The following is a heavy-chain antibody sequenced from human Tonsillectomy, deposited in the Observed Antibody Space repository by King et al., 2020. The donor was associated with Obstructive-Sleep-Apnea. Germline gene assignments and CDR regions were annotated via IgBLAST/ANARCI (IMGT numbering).Heavy chain of an antibody. CDR3: ARHLTIFGVVYYYYGMDV. J-gene: IGHJ6*02. CDR2: IDPSDYYT. D-gene: IGHD3-3*01. V-gene: IGHV5-10-1*01. CDR1: GYSFTSYW. Sequence: QLVQSGAEVKKPGESLRISCKGSGYSFTSYWISWVRQMPGKGLEWMGRIDPSDYYTNYSPSFQGHVTISADKSISTAYLQWSSLKASDTAMYYCARHLTIFGVVYYYYGMDVWGQWTTVTVSS.